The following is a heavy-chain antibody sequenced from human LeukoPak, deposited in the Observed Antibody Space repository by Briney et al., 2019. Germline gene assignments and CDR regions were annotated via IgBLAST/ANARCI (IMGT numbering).Heavy chain of an antibody. CDR2: INNDGSST. J-gene: IGHJ3*02. D-gene: IGHD1-26*01. V-gene: IGHV3-74*01. CDR1: GLTFSSYW. Sequence: GGSLRLSCAASGLTFSSYWMHWVRQVPGKGLVWVSRINNDGSSTIYADSVKGRFTISRDNAKNTLYLQMNSLRGEDTAVYYCARGGSPPEALGDVFGIWGQGTMVTVSS. CDR3: ARGGSPPEALGDVFGI.